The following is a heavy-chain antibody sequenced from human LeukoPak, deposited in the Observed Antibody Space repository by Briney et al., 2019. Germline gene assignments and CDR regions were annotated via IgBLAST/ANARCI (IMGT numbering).Heavy chain of an antibody. D-gene: IGHD3-10*01. Sequence: GGSLRLSCAASGFTFSTYWMSWVRQAPGEGLEWVANMKYDGSDRYYVDSVKGQFTISRDNTKNSLYLQMNSLRVEDTAVYYCARERPASASAFDIWGQGTVVTVSS. CDR2: MKYDGSDR. J-gene: IGHJ3*02. CDR1: GFTFSTYW. V-gene: IGHV3-7*01. CDR3: ARERPASASAFDI.